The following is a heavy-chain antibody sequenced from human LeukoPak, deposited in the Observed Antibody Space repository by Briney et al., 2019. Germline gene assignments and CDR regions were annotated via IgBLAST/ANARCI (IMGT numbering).Heavy chain of an antibody. CDR1: GYSFTRYG. CDR2: ISGSNGNT. D-gene: IGHD1-26*01. CDR3: ARSGRGTYYYFDL. J-gene: IGHJ4*01. V-gene: IGHV1-18*01. Sequence: RASVKVSCKASGYSFTRYGISWVRQAPGQGLEWMGWISGSNGNTKYAQKFQGRVTMTTDTSTGTAYMDLRNLRFDDTAVYFCARSGRGTYYYFDLWGQGTLVTVSS.